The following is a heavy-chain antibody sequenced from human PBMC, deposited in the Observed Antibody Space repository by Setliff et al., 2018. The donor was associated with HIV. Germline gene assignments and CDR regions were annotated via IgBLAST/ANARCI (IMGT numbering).Heavy chain of an antibody. D-gene: IGHD5-12*01. Sequence: GGSLRLSCAASGFSVSNNYMNWVRQAPGKGLEWISVISGSGTTDYTAPVKGRFTISRDDSKNTLFLQMNSVTTEDTALYYCTTGRGYDAVAIDYWGQGILVTVSS. CDR2: ISVISGSGTT. CDR1: GFSVSNNY. V-gene: IGHV3-15*07. CDR3: TTGRGYDAVAIDY. J-gene: IGHJ4*02.